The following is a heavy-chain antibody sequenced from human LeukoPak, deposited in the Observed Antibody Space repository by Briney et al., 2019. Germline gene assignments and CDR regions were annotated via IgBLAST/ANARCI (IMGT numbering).Heavy chain of an antibody. D-gene: IGHD3-10*01. J-gene: IGHJ4*02. CDR3: AKDMAAYYYASGNIDY. CDR1: GFTFDDYA. V-gene: IGHV3-43D*03. CDR2: ISWDGGST. Sequence: GGSLRLSCAASGFTFDDYAMHWVRQAPGKGLEWVSLISWDGGSTYYADSVKGRFTISRDNSKNSLYLQMNSLRAEDAALYYCAKDMAAYYYASGNIDYWGQGTLVTVSS.